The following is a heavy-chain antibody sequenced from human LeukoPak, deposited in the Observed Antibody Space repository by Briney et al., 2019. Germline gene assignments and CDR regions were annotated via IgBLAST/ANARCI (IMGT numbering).Heavy chain of an antibody. CDR2: IKQDGSEK. J-gene: IGHJ5*02. V-gene: IGHV3-7*01. D-gene: IGHD2-2*01. CDR3: AREAYQLLPIRLCDR. Sequence: PGGSLRLSCAASGFTFSSYWMSWVRQAPGKGLEWVANIKQDGSEKYYVDSVKGRFTISRDNAKKSLYLQMNSLRAEDTAVYYCAREAYQLLPIRLCDRWGQGTLVTVSS. CDR1: GFTFSSYW.